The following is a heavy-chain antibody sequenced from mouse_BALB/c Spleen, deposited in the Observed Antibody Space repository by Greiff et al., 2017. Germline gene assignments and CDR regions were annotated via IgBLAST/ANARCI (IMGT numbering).Heavy chain of an antibody. Sequence: EVKLVESGAELVKPGASVKLSCTASGFNIKDTYMHWVKQRPEQGLEWIGRIDPANGNTKYDPKFQGKATITADTSSNTAYLQLSSLTSEDTAVYYCVYDYDTWFAYWGQGTLVTVSA. CDR1: GFNIKDTY. CDR3: VYDYDTWFAY. CDR2: IDPANGNT. D-gene: IGHD2-4*01. V-gene: IGHV14-3*02. J-gene: IGHJ3*01.